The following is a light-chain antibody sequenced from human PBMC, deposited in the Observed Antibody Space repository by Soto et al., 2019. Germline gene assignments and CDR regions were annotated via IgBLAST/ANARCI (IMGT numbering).Light chain of an antibody. J-gene: IGLJ3*02. V-gene: IGLV8-61*01. CDR3: VLYMGSGISV. CDR2: STN. Sequence: QTVVTQEPSFSVSPGGTVTLTCALSSGSVSTSYYPSWYQQTPGQPPRTLIYSTNTRSPGVPDRFSGSILGNKAALTITGAQADDECDYYCVLYMGSGISVFGGGTQLTVL. CDR1: SGSVSTSYY.